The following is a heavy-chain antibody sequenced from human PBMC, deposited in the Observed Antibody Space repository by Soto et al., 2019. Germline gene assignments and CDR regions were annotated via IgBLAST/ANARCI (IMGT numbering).Heavy chain of an antibody. Sequence: QLQLQESGPGLVKPSETLSLTCIVSGGSISSRGYSWGWIRQPPGKGLAWIRTIYYSGSTYYNPSLKSRVTISVDTSKTQFSLKLRSVTAAYTAVYYCATRNWFDPWGQGTLVTVSS. J-gene: IGHJ5*02. CDR3: ATRNWFDP. CDR1: GGSISSRGYS. CDR2: IYYSGST. V-gene: IGHV4-39*01.